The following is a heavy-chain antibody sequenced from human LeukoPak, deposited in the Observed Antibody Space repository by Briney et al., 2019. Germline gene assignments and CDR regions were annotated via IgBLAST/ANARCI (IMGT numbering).Heavy chain of an antibody. CDR2: IYYSGST. CDR1: GGSISSSSYY. CDR3: ARVILAAVDYYYMDV. J-gene: IGHJ6*03. D-gene: IGHD6-13*01. V-gene: IGHV4-39*07. Sequence: SETLSLTCTVSGGSISSSSYYWGWIRQPPGKGLEWIGSIYYSGSTYYNPSLKSRVTISVDTSKNQFSLKLSSVTAADTAVYYCARVILAAVDYYYMDVWGKGTTVTVSS.